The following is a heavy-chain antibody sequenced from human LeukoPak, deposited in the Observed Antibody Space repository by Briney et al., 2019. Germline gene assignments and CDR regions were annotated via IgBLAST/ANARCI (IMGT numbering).Heavy chain of an antibody. D-gene: IGHD2-2*01. V-gene: IGHV1-18*01. J-gene: IGHJ4*02. Sequence: VASVKVSCKASGYTFTSYGISWVRQAPGQGLEWMGWISAYNGNTNYAQKLQGRVTMTTDTSTSTAYMELRSLRSEDTAVYYCARGDCSSTSCYLGYFDYWGQGTLVTVSS. CDR1: GYTFTSYG. CDR3: ARGDCSSTSCYLGYFDY. CDR2: ISAYNGNT.